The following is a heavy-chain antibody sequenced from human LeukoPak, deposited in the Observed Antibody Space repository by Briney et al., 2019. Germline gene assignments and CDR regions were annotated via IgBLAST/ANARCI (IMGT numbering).Heavy chain of an antibody. D-gene: IGHD6-6*01. CDR2: ISWNSGSI. CDR1: GFTFDDYA. V-gene: IGHV3-9*01. CDR3: AKDPRRSYPIAARLYYFDY. J-gene: IGHJ4*02. Sequence: PGRSLRLSCAASGFTFDDYAMHWVRQAPGKGLEWVSGISWNSGSIGYADSVKGRFTISRDNAKNSLYLQMNSLRAEDTALYYCAKDPRRSYPIAARLYYFDYWGQGTLVTVSS.